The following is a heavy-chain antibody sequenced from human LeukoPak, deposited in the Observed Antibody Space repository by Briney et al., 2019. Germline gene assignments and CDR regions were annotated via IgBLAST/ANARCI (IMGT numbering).Heavy chain of an antibody. CDR1: GYTFTSYD. J-gene: IGHJ6*03. D-gene: IGHD3-9*01. V-gene: IGHV1-8*03. CDR2: MNPNSGNT. CDR3: ARSGERYFDWLPYYYYYMDV. Sequence: ASVKVSCKASGYTFTSYDINWVRQATGQGLEWMGWMNPNSGNTGYAQKFQGRVTITRNTSISTAYMELSSLRSEDTAVYYCARSGERYFDWLPYYYYYMDVWGKGTTVTVSS.